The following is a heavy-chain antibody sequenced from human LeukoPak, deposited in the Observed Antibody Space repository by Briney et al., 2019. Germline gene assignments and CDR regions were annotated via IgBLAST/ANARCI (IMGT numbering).Heavy chain of an antibody. CDR3: AREGGGDCYDCPFDY. V-gene: IGHV4-61*02. CDR1: GGSISSGSYY. D-gene: IGHD2-21*02. CDR2: IYTSGSR. Sequence: SQTLSLTCTVSGGSISSGSYYWSWIRQPAGKGLEWTGRIYTSGSRNYNPSLKSRVTISVDTSKNQFSLKLSSVTAADTAVYYCAREGGGDCYDCPFDYWGQGTLVTVSS. J-gene: IGHJ4*02.